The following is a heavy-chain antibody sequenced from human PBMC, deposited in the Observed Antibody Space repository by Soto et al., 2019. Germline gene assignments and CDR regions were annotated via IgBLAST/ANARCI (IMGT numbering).Heavy chain of an antibody. V-gene: IGHV5-10-1*01. CDR3: ARIYCTTTCDSWFDP. CDR2: IDPRDSYV. J-gene: IGHJ5*02. D-gene: IGHD2-2*01. CDR1: GYTFTTFW. Sequence: GESLKISCTGFGYTFTTFWISWVRQMPGKGLEWMGRIDPRDSYVTYSPSFEGHVTISVDKSISTAYLQWGSLRASDTAIYYCARIYCTTTCDSWFDPWGQGTLVTVSS.